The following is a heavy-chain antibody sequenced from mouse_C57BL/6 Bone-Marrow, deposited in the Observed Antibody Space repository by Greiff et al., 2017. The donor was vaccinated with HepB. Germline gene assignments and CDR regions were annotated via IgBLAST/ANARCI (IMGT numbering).Heavy chain of an antibody. CDR2: ISSDGGST. J-gene: IGHJ4*01. CDR3: ARLTGTGAMDY. Sequence: EVKVVESGGGLVQPGESLKLSCESNEFAFPSHDMSWVRKAPEKRLELVAAISSDGGSTYYPDTMERRFIISRDNTKKTLYLQMSSLRSEDTDLYYCARLTGTGAMDYWGQGTSVTVSS. D-gene: IGHD4-1*01. V-gene: IGHV5-2*01. CDR1: EFAFPSHD.